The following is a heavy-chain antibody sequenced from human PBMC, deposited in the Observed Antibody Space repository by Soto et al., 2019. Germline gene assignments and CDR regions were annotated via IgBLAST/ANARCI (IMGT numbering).Heavy chain of an antibody. CDR1: GFTFRSFT. J-gene: IGHJ5*02. D-gene: IGHD6-13*01. CDR2: ISSNSAYI. Sequence: GGSLRLSCAASGFTFRSFTMNWVRQAPGKGLEWVSTISSNSAYIYYTDALRGRFTISRDNAKSSLHLQMNSLRAEDTAVYYCTRDASRDSSARGWFDPWGPGTLVTVSS. CDR3: TRDASRDSSARGWFDP. V-gene: IGHV3-21*01.